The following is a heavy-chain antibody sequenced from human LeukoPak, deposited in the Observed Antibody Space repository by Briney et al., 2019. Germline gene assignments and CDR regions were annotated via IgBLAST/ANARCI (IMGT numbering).Heavy chain of an antibody. CDR3: AKDHGYNPSFDY. CDR1: GFTFSSYA. D-gene: IGHD5-24*01. CDR2: ISGSGGST. Sequence: GGSLRLSCAASGFTFSSYAMSWVRQAPGKGLEWVSAISGSGGSTYYADSVKGRFTISRDNPKNTLYLQMNSLRAEDTAVYYCAKDHGYNPSFDYWGQGTLVTVSS. V-gene: IGHV3-23*01. J-gene: IGHJ4*02.